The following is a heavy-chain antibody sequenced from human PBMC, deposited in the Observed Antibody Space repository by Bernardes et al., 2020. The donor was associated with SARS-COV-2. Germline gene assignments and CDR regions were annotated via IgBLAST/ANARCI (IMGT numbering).Heavy chain of an antibody. J-gene: IGHJ6*02. D-gene: IGHD4-17*01. Sequence: SETLSLTCAVYGGSFSGYYWSWIRQPPGKGLEWIGEINHSGSTNYNPSLKSRVTISVDTSKNQFSLNLSSVTAADTAVYYCARGFTVTRFYYYYYGMDVWGQGTTVTVSS. CDR3: ARGFTVTRFYYYYYGMDV. CDR2: INHSGST. V-gene: IGHV4-34*01. CDR1: GGSFSGYY.